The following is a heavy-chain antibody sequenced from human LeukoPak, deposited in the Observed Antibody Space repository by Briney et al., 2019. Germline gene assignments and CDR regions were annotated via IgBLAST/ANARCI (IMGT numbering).Heavy chain of an antibody. V-gene: IGHV4-34*01. J-gene: IGHJ5*02. D-gene: IGHD2-8*02. CDR1: GGSFSGYY. CDR3: ASSLLAYGWFDP. CDR2: INHSGST. Sequence: PSETLSLTCAVYGGSFSGYYWSWIRQPPGKGLEWIGEINHSGSTNYNPSLKSRVTISVDTSKNQFSLKLSSVTAADTAVYYCASSLLAYGWFDPWGQGTLVTVSS.